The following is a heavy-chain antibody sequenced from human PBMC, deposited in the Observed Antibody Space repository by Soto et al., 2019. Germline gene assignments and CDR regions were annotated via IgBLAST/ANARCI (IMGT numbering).Heavy chain of an antibody. D-gene: IGHD3-16*01. CDR3: AHTWGLPFDY. CDR2: IYWNDDK. Sequence: QITLKESGPTLVEPTQTLTLTCTYSGFSLRTTGVGVGWIRQPPGKGLDWLGIIYWNDDKRYSPSLKNRFTLTSDISKSQVVLTMTNMDPVDAATYYCAHTWGLPFDYWGQGTLVIVSS. CDR1: GFSLRTTGVG. V-gene: IGHV2-5*01. J-gene: IGHJ4*02.